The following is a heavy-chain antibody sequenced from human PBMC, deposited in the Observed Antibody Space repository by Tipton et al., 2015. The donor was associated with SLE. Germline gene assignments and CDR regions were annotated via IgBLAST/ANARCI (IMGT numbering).Heavy chain of an antibody. V-gene: IGHV3-23*01. Sequence: SLRLSCAASGFTFSSYAMSWVRQAPGKGLEWVSAISGSGGSTYYADSVKGRFTISRDNSKNTLYLQMNSLRAEDTAVYYCAKVPEGRYYYMDVWGKGTTVTVSS. J-gene: IGHJ6*03. CDR3: AKVPEGRYYYMDV. CDR2: ISGSGGST. CDR1: GFTFSSYA.